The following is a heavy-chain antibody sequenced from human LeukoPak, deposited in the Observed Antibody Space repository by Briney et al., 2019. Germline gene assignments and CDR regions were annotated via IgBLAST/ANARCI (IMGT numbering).Heavy chain of an antibody. J-gene: IGHJ6*02. CDR2: ISYDGSNK. CDR1: GFTFSSYA. V-gene: IGHV3-30-3*01. Sequence: GGSLRLSCAASGFTFSSYAMHWVRQAPGKGLEWVAVISYDGSNKYYADSVKGRFTISRDNSKNTLYLQMNSLRAEDTAVYHCARVAARRSYGMDVWGQGTTVTVSS. D-gene: IGHD6-6*01. CDR3: ARVAARRSYGMDV.